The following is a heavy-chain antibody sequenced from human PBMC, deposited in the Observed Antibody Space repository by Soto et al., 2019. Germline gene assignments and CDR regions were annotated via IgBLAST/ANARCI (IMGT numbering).Heavy chain of an antibody. CDR2: ISGSGGST. D-gene: IGHD3-10*01. CDR3: AKSTLLWFGETY. V-gene: IGHV3-23*01. Sequence: EVQLLESGGGLVQPGGSLRLSCAASGFTFSSYAMSWDRQAPGKGLEWVSAISGSGGSTYYADSVKGRFTISRDNSKNTLYLQMNSLRAEDTAVYYCAKSTLLWFGETYWGQGTLVTVSS. J-gene: IGHJ4*02. CDR1: GFTFSSYA.